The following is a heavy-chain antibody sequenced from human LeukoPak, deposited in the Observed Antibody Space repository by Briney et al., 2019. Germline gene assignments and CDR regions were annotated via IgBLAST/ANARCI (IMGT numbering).Heavy chain of an antibody. Sequence: PGGSLRLSCAASGFTLRSYAMSWVRQAPGKGPEWVSGISGSGAGTYYADSVKGRFTISRDNSKNTLYLQMNSLRAEDTAVYYCAKDLTYTSGWLLHYWGQGTLVTVSS. CDR2: ISGSGAGT. CDR1: GFTLRSYA. V-gene: IGHV3-23*01. J-gene: IGHJ4*02. CDR3: AKDLTYTSGWLLHY. D-gene: IGHD6-19*01.